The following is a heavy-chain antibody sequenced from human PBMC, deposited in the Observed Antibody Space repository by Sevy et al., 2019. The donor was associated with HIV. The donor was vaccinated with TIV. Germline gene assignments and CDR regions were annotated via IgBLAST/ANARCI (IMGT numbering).Heavy chain of an antibody. Sequence: SETLSLTCTVSGGSISSYYWSWIRQPAGKGLEWIGRIYTSGSTNYNPSLKSRVTMSVDTSKNQFSLKLSSVTAADTAVYYCAREVDTYYYGSGSQDGMDVWGQGTTVTVSS. CDR2: IYTSGST. D-gene: IGHD3-10*01. J-gene: IGHJ6*02. CDR1: GGSISSYY. CDR3: AREVDTYYYGSGSQDGMDV. V-gene: IGHV4-4*07.